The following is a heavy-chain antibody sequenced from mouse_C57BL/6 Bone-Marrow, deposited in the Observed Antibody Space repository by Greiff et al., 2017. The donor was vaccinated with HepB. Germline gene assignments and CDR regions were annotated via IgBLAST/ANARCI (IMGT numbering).Heavy chain of an antibody. CDR2: IDPENGDT. J-gene: IGHJ2*01. D-gene: IGHD2-2*01. V-gene: IGHV14-4*01. CDR3: TIYGYDGY. Sequence: EVKVVESGAELVRPGASVKLSCTASGFNIKDDYMHWVKQRPEQGLEWIGWIDPENGDTEYASKFQGKATITADTSSNTAYLQLSSLTSEDTAVYYCTIYGYDGYWGQGTTLTVSS. CDR1: GFNIKDDY.